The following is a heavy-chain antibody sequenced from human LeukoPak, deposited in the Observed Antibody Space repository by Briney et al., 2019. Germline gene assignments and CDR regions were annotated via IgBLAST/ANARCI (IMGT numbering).Heavy chain of an antibody. CDR2: IVGGGGRT. CDR1: GFAFSSYA. CDR3: ARVRAGYCTSTSCYTGMDV. J-gene: IGHJ6*02. Sequence: GGSLRLSCTASGFAFSSYAMSWVRQAPGVGLEWASAIVGGGGRTWHADSVRGRFTISRDNSKFTLYMQMNSLRAEDTAVYYCARVRAGYCTSTSCYTGMDVWGQGTTVTVSS. D-gene: IGHD2-2*01. V-gene: IGHV3-23*01.